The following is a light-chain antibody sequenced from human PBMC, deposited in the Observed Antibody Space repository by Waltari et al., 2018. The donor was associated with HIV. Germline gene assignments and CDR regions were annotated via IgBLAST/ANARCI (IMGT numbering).Light chain of an antibody. J-gene: IGKJ5*01. CDR3: QQRSNWPIT. V-gene: IGKV3-11*01. CDR1: QSVSNY. CDR2: GAS. Sequence: EIVLTQSPATLSLSPGDRATLSCRASQSVSNYLAWYQQKPGQAPRLLNYGASSRATGIPARFSGSGSGTDFTLTISSLEPGDFAVYYCQQRSNWPITFGQGTRLEIK.